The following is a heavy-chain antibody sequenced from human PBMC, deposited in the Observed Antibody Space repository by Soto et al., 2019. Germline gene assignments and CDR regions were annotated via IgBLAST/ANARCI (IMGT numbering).Heavy chain of an antibody. CDR2: ISYDGSNK. V-gene: IGHV3-30-3*01. J-gene: IGHJ4*02. Sequence: QVQLVESGGGVVQPGRSLRLSCAASGFTFSSYAMHWVRQAPGKGLEWVAVISYDGSNKYYADSVKGRFTISRDNSKNTLYLQMNSLRAEDTAVYYCARDGHGYSSGWYQRGYFDYWGQGTLVTVSS. D-gene: IGHD6-19*01. CDR1: GFTFSSYA. CDR3: ARDGHGYSSGWYQRGYFDY.